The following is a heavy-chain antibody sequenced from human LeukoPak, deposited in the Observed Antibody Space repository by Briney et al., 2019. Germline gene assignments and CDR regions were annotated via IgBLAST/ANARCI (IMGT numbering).Heavy chain of an antibody. CDR2: ISGSGGST. J-gene: IGHJ4*02. Sequence: TGGSLRLSCAASGFTFSSYGMSWVRQAPGKGLEWVSAISGSGGSTYYADSVKGRFTISRDNSKNTLYLQMNSLRAEDTAVYYCAKGHCSSTSCLDDYWGQGTLVTVSS. CDR1: GFTFSSYG. V-gene: IGHV3-23*01. D-gene: IGHD2-2*01. CDR3: AKGHCSSTSCLDDY.